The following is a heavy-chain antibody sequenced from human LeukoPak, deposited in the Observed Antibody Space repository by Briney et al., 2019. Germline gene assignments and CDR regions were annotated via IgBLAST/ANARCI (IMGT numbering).Heavy chain of an antibody. CDR3: ASSPGGYCSSAGCYTGGYFDY. Sequence: SETLSLTCSVSGGSISSSTYYWVWIRQPPGKGLEWIGSIYYNGNTYYNPSLKSRVTISVDTSKNQFSLRLSSVTATDRAVYYCASSPGGYCSSAGCYTGGYFDYWGQGSLVTVSS. D-gene: IGHD2-2*02. CDR2: IYYNGNT. J-gene: IGHJ4*02. V-gene: IGHV4-39*01. CDR1: GGSISSSTYY.